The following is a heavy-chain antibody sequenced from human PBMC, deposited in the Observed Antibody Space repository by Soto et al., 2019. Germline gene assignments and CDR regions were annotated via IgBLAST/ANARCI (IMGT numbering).Heavy chain of an antibody. V-gene: IGHV4-31*03. CDR2: IYYSGRT. CDR3: ARVRDYGSGSYALYYFDY. D-gene: IGHD3-10*01. CDR1: GGSISSGGYY. Sequence: QVQLQESGPGLVKPSQTLSLTCTVSGGSISSGGYYWSWIRQHPGKGLEWIGYIYYSGRTYYTPSLKSRVTISVDTSKNQFSMKLSSVTAADTAVYYCARVRDYGSGSYALYYFDYWGQGTLVTVSS. J-gene: IGHJ4*02.